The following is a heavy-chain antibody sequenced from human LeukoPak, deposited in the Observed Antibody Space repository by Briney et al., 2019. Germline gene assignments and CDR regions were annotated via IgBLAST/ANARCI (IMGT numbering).Heavy chain of an antibody. CDR2: ISTSSSYI. Sequence: GGSLRLSCAASGFTFTSYNMNWVRQAPGKGLEWVSSISTSSSYIYYADSVKGRFTISRDNAKNTLYLQMNSLRAEDTAVYYCAKGGVSYYYYYMDVWGKGTMVTVSS. CDR1: GFTFTSYN. V-gene: IGHV3-21*04. CDR3: AKGGVSYYYYYMDV. J-gene: IGHJ6*03.